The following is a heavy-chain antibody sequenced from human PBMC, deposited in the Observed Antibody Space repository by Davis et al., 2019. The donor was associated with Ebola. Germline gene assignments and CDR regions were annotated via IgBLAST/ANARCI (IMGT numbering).Heavy chain of an antibody. CDR2: IIPSFGPA. V-gene: IGHV1-69*13. D-gene: IGHD2-2*02. Sequence: SVKVSCKSSGDTSSSYAISWVRQAPGQGLEWMGGIIPSFGPAHYAQKFQGRLTITADESTSTSYMELSSLRSEDTAVYYCAFVTYCSSTRCYRPAEYWGQGTLVTVSS. CDR1: GDTSSSYA. J-gene: IGHJ4*02. CDR3: AFVTYCSSTRCYRPAEY.